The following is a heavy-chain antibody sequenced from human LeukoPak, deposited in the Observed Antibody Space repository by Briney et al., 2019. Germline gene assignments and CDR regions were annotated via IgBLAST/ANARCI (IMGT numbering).Heavy chain of an antibody. CDR2: INYRGAV. D-gene: IGHD4-17*01. CDR3: ARVTKYDNSRNNYYMDV. CDR1: DGSTTGTRNY. V-gene: IGHV4-39*06. Sequence: PSETLSLTCTVSDGSTTGTRNYWGWFRQTPGKGPEWIGNINYRGAVYYNPSLRSRATISLDTSKNQFPLRLTSVTAADTAVYFCARVTKYDNSRNNYYMDVWGKGTTVTVSS. J-gene: IGHJ6*03.